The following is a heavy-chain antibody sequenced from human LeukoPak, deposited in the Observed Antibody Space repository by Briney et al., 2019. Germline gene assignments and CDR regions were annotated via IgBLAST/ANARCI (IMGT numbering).Heavy chain of an antibody. V-gene: IGHV3-15*01. CDR1: GFTFNNFR. CDR3: ATDLLDY. CDR2: IKSQTDGGTA. J-gene: IGHJ4*02. Sequence: GGSLRLSCAASGFTFNNFRMSWVRQAPGKGLEWIGRIKSQTDGGTADYAAPVKGRFTISRDDSKTTLFLQMNSLKTEDTARYYCATDLLDYWGRGTLVTVSS.